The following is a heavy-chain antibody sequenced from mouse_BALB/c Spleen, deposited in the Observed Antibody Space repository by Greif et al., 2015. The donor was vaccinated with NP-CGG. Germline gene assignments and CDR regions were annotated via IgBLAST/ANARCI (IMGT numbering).Heavy chain of an antibody. Sequence: EVKLMESGGGLVQPGGSRKLSCAASGFTFSSFGMHWVRQAPEKGLEWVAYISSGSSNIYYADTVKGRFTISRDNHKNTLFLQMTHLMSEATSIYYCPRTPYGSRSSYYAIDCWCQRTSVTVST. CDR3: PRTPYGSRSSYYAIDC. CDR1: GFTFSSFG. CDR2: ISSGSSNI. J-gene: IGHJ4*01. V-gene: IGHV5-17*02. D-gene: IGHD1-1*01.